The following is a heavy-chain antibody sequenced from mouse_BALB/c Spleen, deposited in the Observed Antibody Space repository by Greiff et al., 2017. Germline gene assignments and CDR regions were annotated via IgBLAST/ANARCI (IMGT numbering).Heavy chain of an antibody. V-gene: IGHV5-6-3*01. Sequence: EVKVVESGGGLVQPGGSLKLSCAASGFTFSSYGMSWVRQTPDKRLELVATINSNGGSTYYPDSVKGRFTISRDNAKNTLYLQMSSLKSEDTAMYYCARGYYGSYYAMDYWGQGTSVTVSS. CDR2: INSNGGST. CDR1: GFTFSSYG. CDR3: ARGYYGSYYAMDY. J-gene: IGHJ4*01. D-gene: IGHD1-1*01.